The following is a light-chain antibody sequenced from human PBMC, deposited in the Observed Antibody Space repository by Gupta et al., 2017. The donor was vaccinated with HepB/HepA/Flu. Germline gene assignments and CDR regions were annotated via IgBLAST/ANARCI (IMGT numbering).Light chain of an antibody. J-gene: IGLJ2*01. Sequence: QSVVTQPPSASGPPGQRVTISCSGSNSNIGHNAVHWYQHVPGSAPKLLIYDTNHRPSGVPDRFSGSKSGTSASLAISGLQSEDEADYYCATWDDSLNSAVFGGGTKLTVL. CDR2: DTN. CDR3: ATWDDSLNSAV. CDR1: NSNIGHNA. V-gene: IGLV1-44*01.